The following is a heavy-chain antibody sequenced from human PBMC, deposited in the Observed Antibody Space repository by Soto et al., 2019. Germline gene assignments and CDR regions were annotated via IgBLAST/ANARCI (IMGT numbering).Heavy chain of an antibody. D-gene: IGHD5-18*01. Sequence: GESLKISCKGSGYSFTSYWIGWVRQMPGKGLEWMGIIYPGDSDTRYSPSFQGQVTISADKSISTAYLQWSSLKASDTAMYYCARLPYSYGFAYYYYMDVWGKGTTVTVSS. CDR1: GYSFTSYW. V-gene: IGHV5-51*01. CDR2: IYPGDSDT. CDR3: ARLPYSYGFAYYYYMDV. J-gene: IGHJ6*03.